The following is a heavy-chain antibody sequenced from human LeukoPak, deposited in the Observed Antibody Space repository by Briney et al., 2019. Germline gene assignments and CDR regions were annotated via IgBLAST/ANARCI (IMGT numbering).Heavy chain of an antibody. D-gene: IGHD5/OR15-5a*01. CDR2: ISSRSGYT. V-gene: IGHV3-21*01. CDR1: GFTFSSYS. J-gene: IGHJ6*02. Sequence: AGGSLRLSCAASGFTFSSYSMNWVRQAPGKGLEWVSSISSRSGYTYDADSVKGRFTISRDNARNSLYLQMNSLRAEDTAVYYCARSRSVSNYKGMDVWGQGTTVTVSS. CDR3: ARSRSVSNYKGMDV.